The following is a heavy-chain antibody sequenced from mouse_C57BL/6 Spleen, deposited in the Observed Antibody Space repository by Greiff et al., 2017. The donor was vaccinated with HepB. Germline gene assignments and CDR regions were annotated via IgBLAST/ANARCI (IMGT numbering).Heavy chain of an antibody. CDR1: GYAFSSSW. J-gene: IGHJ2*01. V-gene: IGHV1-82*01. D-gene: IGHD3-2*02. CDR2: IYPGDGDT. CDR3: AREGSSGPYYFDY. Sequence: QVQLQQSGPELVKPGASVKISCKASGYAFSSSWMNWVKQRPGKGLEWIGRIYPGDGDTNYNGKFKGKATLTADKSSSTAYMQLSSLTSEDSAVYVCAREGSSGPYYFDYWGQGTTLTVSS.